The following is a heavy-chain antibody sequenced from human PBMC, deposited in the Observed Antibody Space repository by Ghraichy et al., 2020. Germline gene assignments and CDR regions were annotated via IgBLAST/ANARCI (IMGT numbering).Heavy chain of an antibody. J-gene: IGHJ4*02. Sequence: GGSLRLSCAASGFTFSSYGMSWVRLAPGKGLEWVSGIRGSGGNTYYADSVKGRFTISRDNSKNTLYLQMNSLRADDTAVYYCAPGDNWNYGLAYWDQGTLVTVSS. CDR3: APGDNWNYGLAY. CDR2: IRGSGGNT. CDR1: GFTFSSYG. V-gene: IGHV3-23*01. D-gene: IGHD1-7*01.